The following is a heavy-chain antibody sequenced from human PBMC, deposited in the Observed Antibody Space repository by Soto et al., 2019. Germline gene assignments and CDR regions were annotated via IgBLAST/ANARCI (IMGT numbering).Heavy chain of an antibody. J-gene: IGHJ4*02. CDR2: MYGGGST. CDR3: ARSTGYGDSYFDY. CDR1: GGSISLYY. V-gene: IGHV4-59*01. Sequence: SETLSLTCTVSGGSISLYYWNWIRQPPGKGLEWISYMYGGGSTNYKSSLKSRVTISGDTSKNQFSLKLRSVTAADTAVYFCARSTGYGDSYFDYWGQGALVTVSS. D-gene: IGHD4-17*01.